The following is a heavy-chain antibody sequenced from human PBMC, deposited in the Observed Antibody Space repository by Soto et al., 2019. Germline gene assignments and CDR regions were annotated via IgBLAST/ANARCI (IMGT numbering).Heavy chain of an antibody. CDR1: GSTFTSYA. CDR3: ARDFLPRAVTTSS. Sequence: AASVKVSCKASGSTFTSYAMHWVSQAPGQRLEWMGWINAGNGNTKYSQKFQGRVTITRDTSASTAYMELSSLRSEDTAVYYCARDFLPRAVTTSSRGQGTMVTVSS. V-gene: IGHV1-3*01. D-gene: IGHD4-17*01. J-gene: IGHJ3*01. CDR2: INAGNGNT.